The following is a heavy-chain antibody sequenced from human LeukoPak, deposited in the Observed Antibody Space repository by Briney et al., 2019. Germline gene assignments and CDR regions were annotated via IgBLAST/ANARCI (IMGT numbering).Heavy chain of an antibody. CDR1: GFTFSSYA. Sequence: GGSLRLSCAASGFTFSSYAMSWVRQAPGKGLEWVSAISGSGGSTYHADSVKGRFTISRDNSKNTLYLQMNSLRAEDTAVYYCATDRYSSGWYDYWGQGTLVTVSS. D-gene: IGHD6-19*01. CDR3: ATDRYSSGWYDY. J-gene: IGHJ4*02. CDR2: ISGSGGST. V-gene: IGHV3-23*01.